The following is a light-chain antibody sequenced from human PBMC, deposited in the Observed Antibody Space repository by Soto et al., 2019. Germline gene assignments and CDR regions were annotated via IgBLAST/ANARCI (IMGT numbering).Light chain of an antibody. CDR2: GAS. Sequence: ELVLTQSPGTLSLSPGERATLSCRASQSGSSSYLAWYQQKPGQAPRLLIYGASSRATGIPDRFSGSGSGTDFTLTISRLEPEEFAVYYWQQYRGSPPWTFGQGTKVEI. V-gene: IGKV3-20*01. CDR1: QSGSSSY. CDR3: QQYRGSPPWT. J-gene: IGKJ1*01.